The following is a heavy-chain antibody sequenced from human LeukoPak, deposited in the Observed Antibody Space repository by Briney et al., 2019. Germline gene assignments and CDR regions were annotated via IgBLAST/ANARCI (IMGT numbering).Heavy chain of an antibody. CDR1: GFTVSSNY. V-gene: IGHV3-53*01. CDR3: ARERAGDYDFWSGYYYYYMDV. CDR2: IYSGGTT. J-gene: IGHJ6*03. Sequence: GGSLRLSCAASGFTVSSNYMSWVRQAPGRGLEWVSVIYSGGTTYYADSVKGRFTISRDNSKNTLYLQMNSLRAEDTAVYYCARERAGDYDFWSGYYYYYMDVWGKGTTVTVSS. D-gene: IGHD3-3*01.